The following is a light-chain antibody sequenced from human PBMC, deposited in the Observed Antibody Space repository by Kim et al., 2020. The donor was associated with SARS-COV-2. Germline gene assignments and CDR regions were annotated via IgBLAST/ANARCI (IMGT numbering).Light chain of an antibody. CDR3: QSYNRDNVI. Sequence: NFMLTQPHSVSESPGKTVTISCTRSSGSIDDNYVQWYQQRPGGVPTTVIYEHDQRPSGVSDRFSGSIDNSSNSASLTISGLRTEDEADYYCQSYNRDNVIFGGGTQLTVL. V-gene: IGLV6-57*04. CDR1: SGSIDDNY. CDR2: EHD. J-gene: IGLJ2*01.